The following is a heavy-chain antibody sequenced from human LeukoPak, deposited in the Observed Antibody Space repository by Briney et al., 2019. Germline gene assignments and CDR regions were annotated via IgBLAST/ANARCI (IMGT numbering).Heavy chain of an antibody. CDR3: ARVHEGNYYDSSGYSLDY. V-gene: IGHV1-69*13. CDR2: IIPIFGTA. D-gene: IGHD3-22*01. CDR1: GGTFSSYA. Sequence: SVSVSRTASGGTFSSYALSWVRHVPGQGLEWMGGIIPIFGTANYTQKFQGRVTITADESTSTAYMELSSLRSEDTAVYYCARVHEGNYYDSSGYSLDYWGQGTLVTVSS. J-gene: IGHJ4*02.